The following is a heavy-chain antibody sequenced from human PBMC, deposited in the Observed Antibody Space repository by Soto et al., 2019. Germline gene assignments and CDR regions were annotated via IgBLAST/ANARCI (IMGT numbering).Heavy chain of an antibody. CDR1: GGTFSSYA. J-gene: IGHJ4*02. CDR2: IIPIFGTA. D-gene: IGHD2-2*01. CDR3: ARGRQFVVVPAAPTYYFDY. Sequence: ASVKVSCKASGGTFSSYAISWVRQAPGQGLEWMGGIIPIFGTANYAQKFQGRVTITADKATSTAYMELSSLRSEDTAVYYCARGRQFVVVPAAPTYYFDYWGQGTLVTVSS. V-gene: IGHV1-69*06.